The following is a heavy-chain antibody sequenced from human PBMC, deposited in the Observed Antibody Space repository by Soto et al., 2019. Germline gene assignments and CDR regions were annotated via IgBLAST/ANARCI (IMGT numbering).Heavy chain of an antibody. V-gene: IGHV4-59*01. CDR1: GGSISSYY. Sequence: QVQLQESGPGLVKPSETLSLTCTVSGGSISSYYWSWIRQPPGKGLEWIGYIYYTGSTNYNPSLTTPVTISVSTSTTQFSLQLSSVTAADTAVYYCANFILYFDLWGRGTLVTVSS. J-gene: IGHJ2*01. CDR2: IYYTGST. D-gene: IGHD3-16*02. CDR3: ANFILYFDL.